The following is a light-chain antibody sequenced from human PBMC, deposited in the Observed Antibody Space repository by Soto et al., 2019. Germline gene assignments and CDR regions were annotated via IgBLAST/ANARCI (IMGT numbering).Light chain of an antibody. CDR3: GTWDSSLSAGV. CDR1: SSNIGNNY. Sequence: QSVLTQPPSVSAAPGQKVTISCSGSSSNIGNNYVSWYQQLPGTAPKLLIYDNNKRPSGIPDRFSGSKSGTSATLGITGLQTGDEADYYCGTWDSSLSAGVFRGGTKLTGL. CDR2: DNN. J-gene: IGLJ2*01. V-gene: IGLV1-51*01.